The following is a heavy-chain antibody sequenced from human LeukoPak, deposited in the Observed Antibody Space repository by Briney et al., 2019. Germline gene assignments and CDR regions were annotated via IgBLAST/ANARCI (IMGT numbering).Heavy chain of an antibody. V-gene: IGHV3-21*01. CDR1: GFSFSSFS. D-gene: IGHD1-26*01. Sequence: PGGSLRLSCEASGFSFSSFSINWVRQAPGKGLEWVSSITSSSTYIYYADSVKGRFTISRDNARNSLYLQMNSLRADDTAVYYCARGMGSSRSSLDYWGQGTLVTVSS. CDR3: ARGMGSSRSSLDY. CDR2: ITSSSTYI. J-gene: IGHJ4*02.